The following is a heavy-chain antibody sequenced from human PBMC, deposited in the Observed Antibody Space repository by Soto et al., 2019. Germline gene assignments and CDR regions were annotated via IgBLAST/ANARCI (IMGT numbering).Heavy chain of an antibody. V-gene: IGHV1-18*01. CDR3: ARVSGWYVLDY. J-gene: IGHJ4*02. CDR1: GYRFTKYA. D-gene: IGHD6-19*01. Sequence: GASGKVSCKASGYRFTKYAISWVRQAPGQGLEWMGWISTYNGDTMYAQKFQGRVTLTTDTSTTTVYMELRSLRSEDTAVYYCARVSGWYVLDYWGQGTLVTAPQ. CDR2: ISTYNGDT.